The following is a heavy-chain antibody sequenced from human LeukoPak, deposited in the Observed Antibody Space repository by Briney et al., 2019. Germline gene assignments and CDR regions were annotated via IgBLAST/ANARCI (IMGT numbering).Heavy chain of an antibody. CDR1: GGSISRGSYF. Sequence: PSQTLSLTCTVSGGSISRGSYFWSWIRQPAGKGLEWIGRFYTSGTPNYNPSLKSRVTISVDTSRNQFSLKLSSVTAADTAVYYCARRGPGWLVPYWYFDLWGRGTLVTVSS. V-gene: IGHV4-61*02. CDR3: ARRGPGWLVPYWYFDL. J-gene: IGHJ2*01. CDR2: FYTSGTP. D-gene: IGHD6-19*01.